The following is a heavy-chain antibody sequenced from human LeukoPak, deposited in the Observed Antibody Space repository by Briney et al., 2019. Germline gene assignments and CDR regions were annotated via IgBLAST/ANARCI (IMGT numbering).Heavy chain of an antibody. V-gene: IGHV3-23*01. Sequence: GGSLRLSCAASGFTFSSYAMSWVRQAPGKGLEWVSAISGSGGSTYYADSVKGRFTISRDNSKNTLYLQMNSLRAEDTAVYYCARAIQSQLLKGYFDYWGQGTLVTVSS. D-gene: IGHD2-2*01. J-gene: IGHJ4*02. CDR1: GFTFSSYA. CDR3: ARAIQSQLLKGYFDY. CDR2: ISGSGGST.